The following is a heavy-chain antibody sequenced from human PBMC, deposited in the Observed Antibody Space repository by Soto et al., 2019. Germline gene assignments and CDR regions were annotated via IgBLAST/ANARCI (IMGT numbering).Heavy chain of an antibody. V-gene: IGHV4-59*01. CDR1: GGSISSYY. D-gene: IGHD2-2*01. CDR2: IYYSGST. Sequence: LSLTCTVSGGSISSYYWSWIRQPPGKGLEWIGYIYYSGSTNYNPSLKSRVTISVDTSKNQFSLKLSSVTAPDTAVYYCARLEHLCPDSYYYYGMDAWGQGPTVTVCS. CDR3: ARLEHLCPDSYYYYGMDA. J-gene: IGHJ6*01.